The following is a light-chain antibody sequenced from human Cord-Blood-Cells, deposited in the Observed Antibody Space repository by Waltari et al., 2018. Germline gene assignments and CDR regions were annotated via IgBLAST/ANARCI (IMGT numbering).Light chain of an antibody. J-gene: IGKJ4*02. V-gene: IGKV1-9*01. Sequence: DIQLTQSPSFLSASVGDRVTIPCRASQGISSYLAWYQQKPGKAPRLLIYAASTLQSGVPARFSGSGSGTEFTLTISSLQPEDFAAYYCQQHNSYPLTFGGGTKVEIK. CDR3: QQHNSYPLT. CDR1: QGISSY. CDR2: AAS.